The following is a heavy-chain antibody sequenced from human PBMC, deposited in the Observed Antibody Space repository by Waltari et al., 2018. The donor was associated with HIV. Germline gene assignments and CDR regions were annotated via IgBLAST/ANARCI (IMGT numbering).Heavy chain of an antibody. CDR1: GGTFSSYT. Sequence: QVQLVQSGAEVKKPGSSVKVSCKASGGTFSSYTISWVRQAPGQGLEWMGRIIPFHGMANDAQKFQGRVTITADKSTSTAYMELSSLRSDDTAVYYCARGSHYYGSSGYPFDIWGQGTMVTVSS. D-gene: IGHD3-22*01. J-gene: IGHJ3*02. V-gene: IGHV1-69*02. CDR2: IIPFHGMA. CDR3: ARGSHYYGSSGYPFDI.